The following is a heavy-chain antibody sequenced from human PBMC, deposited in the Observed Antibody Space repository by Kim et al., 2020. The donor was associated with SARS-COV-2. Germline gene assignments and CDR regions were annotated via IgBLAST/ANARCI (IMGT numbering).Heavy chain of an antibody. CDR1: GGSVSSGSYY. D-gene: IGHD3-16*01. V-gene: IGHV4-61*01. CDR3: ASDMTHDAFDI. CDR2: IYYSGST. J-gene: IGHJ3*02. Sequence: SETLSLTCTVSGGSVSSGSYYWSWIRQPPGKGLEWIGYIYYSGSTNYNPSLKSRVTISVDTSKNQFSLKLSSVTAADTAVYYCASDMTHDAFDIWGQGTMVTVSS.